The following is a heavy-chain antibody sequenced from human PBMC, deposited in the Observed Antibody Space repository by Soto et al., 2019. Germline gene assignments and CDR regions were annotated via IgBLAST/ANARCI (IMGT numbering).Heavy chain of an antibody. Sequence: SETLSLTCTVSGGSISSYYWSWIRQPPGKGLEWIGYMYYSGSTNYNPSLKSRVSISVDTSKNQFSLKLSSVTAADTAVYYCAGNPWRGYSGYDRLAHYYYGMDVWGQGTTVTVSS. CDR2: MYYSGST. CDR1: GGSISSYY. V-gene: IGHV4-59*08. J-gene: IGHJ6*02. D-gene: IGHD5-12*01. CDR3: AGNPWRGYSGYDRLAHYYYGMDV.